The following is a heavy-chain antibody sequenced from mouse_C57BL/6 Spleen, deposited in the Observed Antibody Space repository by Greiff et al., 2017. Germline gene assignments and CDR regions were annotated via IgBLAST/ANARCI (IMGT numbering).Heavy chain of an antibody. Sequence: EVQLQQSGPELVKPGASVKISCKASGYTFTDYYMNWVKQSPGKSLEWIGDINPNNGGTSYNQKFKGKATLTVDKSSSTAYMELRSLTSEDSAVYYGARVGRGFAYWGQGTLVTVSA. CDR3: ARVGRGFAY. D-gene: IGHD4-1*01. CDR1: GYTFTDYY. J-gene: IGHJ3*01. V-gene: IGHV1-26*01. CDR2: INPNNGGT.